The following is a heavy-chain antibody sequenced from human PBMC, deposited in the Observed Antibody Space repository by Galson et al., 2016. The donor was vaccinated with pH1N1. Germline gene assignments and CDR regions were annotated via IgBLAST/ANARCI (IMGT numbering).Heavy chain of an antibody. CDR1: GGTFTSYT. J-gene: IGHJ4*02. D-gene: IGHD5-18*01. V-gene: IGHV1-69*02. CDR3: ARARGHEAMDPLDF. Sequence: SVKVSCKASGGTFTSYTITWVRQAPGQGLEWMGRMIPILGLSNYAQKFQGRVTITADKSRSTAYMELSSLKSEDTAVYFCARARGHEAMDPLDFWGQGTLVTVSS. CDR2: MIPILGLS.